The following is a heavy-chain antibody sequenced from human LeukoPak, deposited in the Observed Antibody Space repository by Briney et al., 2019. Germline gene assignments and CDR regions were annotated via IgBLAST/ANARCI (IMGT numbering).Heavy chain of an antibody. Sequence: GGSLKLSCAASGFTFSSYAMHWVRQAPGKGLEWVAVISYDGSNKYYADSVKGRFTISRDNSKNTLYLQMNSLRAEDTAVYYCATGKYCSGGSCSWDYWGQGTLVTVFS. D-gene: IGHD2-15*01. J-gene: IGHJ4*02. V-gene: IGHV3-30-3*01. CDR2: ISYDGSNK. CDR3: ATGKYCSGGSCSWDY. CDR1: GFTFSSYA.